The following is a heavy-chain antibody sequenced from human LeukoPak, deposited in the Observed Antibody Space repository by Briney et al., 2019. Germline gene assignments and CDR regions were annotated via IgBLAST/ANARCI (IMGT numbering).Heavy chain of an antibody. J-gene: IGHJ4*02. V-gene: IGHV1-2*02. CDR3: ARVGRGYSGYDLRY. Sequence: GASVKVSCKASGYTFTHYYMHWVRQAPGQGLEWMGWINPYSGGSNYAQKFQGRVTMTRDTSISTAYMELSRLRSDDTAVYYCARVGRGYSGYDLRYWGQGTLVTVSS. CDR2: INPYSGGS. CDR1: GYTFTHYY. D-gene: IGHD5-12*01.